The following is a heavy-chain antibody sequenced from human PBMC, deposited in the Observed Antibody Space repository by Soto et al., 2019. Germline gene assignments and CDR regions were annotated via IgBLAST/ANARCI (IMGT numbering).Heavy chain of an antibody. CDR3: VRDSGAKLSSS. J-gene: IGHJ4*02. CDR2: IVPIYRTA. V-gene: IGHV1-69*13. D-gene: IGHD6-13*01. CDR1: GCTVSGYR. Sequence: SVKVSCNTSGCTVSGYRINWVRQAPGQGLEWVGWIVPIYRTADYAQKFQGRVTITADESARTSYMELRSLKSQDTAVYYCVRDSGAKLSSSWGQGTLVTAS.